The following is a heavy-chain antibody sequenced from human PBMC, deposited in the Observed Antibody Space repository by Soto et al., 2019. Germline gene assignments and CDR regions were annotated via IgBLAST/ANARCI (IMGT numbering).Heavy chain of an antibody. CDR1: GFTFSSYA. Sequence: QVQLVESGGGVVQPGRSLRLSYAASGFTFSSYAMYWVRQAPGKGLEWVAVISYDGNNKYYADSVKGRFTISRDNSKNTLYLQMNSLRAEYTAVYYCARAGCDGGSCYTLVGLRYGMDVWGQGTTVTVSS. D-gene: IGHD2-15*01. V-gene: IGHV3-30-3*01. J-gene: IGHJ6*02. CDR3: ARAGCDGGSCYTLVGLRYGMDV. CDR2: ISYDGNNK.